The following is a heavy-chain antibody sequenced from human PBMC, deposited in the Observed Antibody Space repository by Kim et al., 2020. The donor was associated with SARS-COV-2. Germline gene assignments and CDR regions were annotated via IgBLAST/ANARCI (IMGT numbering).Heavy chain of an antibody. CDR1: GGSISSGDYY. D-gene: IGHD2-21*02. Sequence: SETLSLTCTVSGGSISSGDYYWSWIRQPPGKGLEWIGYIYYSGSTYYNPSLKSRVTISVDTSKNQFSLKLSSVTAADTAVYYCSKTGGNYNDAFDIWGQGTMVTVSS. CDR3: SKTGGNYNDAFDI. V-gene: IGHV4-30-4*01. CDR2: IYYSGST. J-gene: IGHJ3*02.